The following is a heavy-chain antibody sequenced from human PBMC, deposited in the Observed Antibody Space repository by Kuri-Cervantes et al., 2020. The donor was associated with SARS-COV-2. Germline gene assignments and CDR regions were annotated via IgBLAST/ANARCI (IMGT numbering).Heavy chain of an antibody. V-gene: IGHV3-48*03. CDR2: ISSSGSTI. D-gene: IGHD3-3*01. Sequence: GESLKISCAASGFTFSRYEMNWVRQAPGQGLEWVSYISSSGSTIYYADSVKGRFTISRDNAKNSLYLQMNSLRAEDTAVYYCARSPGWGEAPLRFLEWLDYYGMDVWGQGTTVTVSS. J-gene: IGHJ6*02. CDR3: ARSPGWGEAPLRFLEWLDYYGMDV. CDR1: GFTFSRYE.